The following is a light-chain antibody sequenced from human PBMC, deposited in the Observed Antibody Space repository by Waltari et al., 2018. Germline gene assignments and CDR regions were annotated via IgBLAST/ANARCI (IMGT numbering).Light chain of an antibody. Sequence: EIMLTQSPGTLYLSPGERATLSCRASQNINKYLAWYQHKPGQAPRLLIYDASSRATGIPDRFSGSGSGTDFSLTISRLEPEDFAVYYCQKYGSLPATFGQGTKVEIK. CDR1: QNINKY. J-gene: IGKJ1*01. CDR3: QKYGSLPAT. CDR2: DAS. V-gene: IGKV3-20*01.